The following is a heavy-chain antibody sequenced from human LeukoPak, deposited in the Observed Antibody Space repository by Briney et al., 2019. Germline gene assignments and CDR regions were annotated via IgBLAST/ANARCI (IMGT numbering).Heavy chain of an antibody. J-gene: IGHJ5*02. CDR3: ARDRPGGFDP. Sequence: GGSLRLSCAASGFIFSSYWMHWIRQLPGKGLVWVSRINTDGSSTSYADSVKGRFTISRDNAKNTLYLQMNSLRAEDTAVYYCARDRPGGFDPWGQGTLVTVSS. D-gene: IGHD3-16*01. CDR2: INTDGSST. CDR1: GFIFSSYW. V-gene: IGHV3-74*01.